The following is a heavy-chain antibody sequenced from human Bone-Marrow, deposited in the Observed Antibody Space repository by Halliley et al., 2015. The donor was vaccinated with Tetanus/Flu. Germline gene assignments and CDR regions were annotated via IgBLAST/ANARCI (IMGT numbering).Heavy chain of an antibody. J-gene: IGHJ4*02. V-gene: IGHV1-18*01. CDR3: AREGTHKVMDY. Sequence: QGLEWMGWISAYNGNINYAQKFQDRVTMTTDTSTSTAYLELRSLRSDDTAVYYCAREGTHKVMDYWGQGTLVTVSS. CDR2: ISAYNGNI.